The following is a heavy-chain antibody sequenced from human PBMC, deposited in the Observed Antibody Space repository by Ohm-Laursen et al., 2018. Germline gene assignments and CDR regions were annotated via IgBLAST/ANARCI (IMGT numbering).Heavy chain of an antibody. V-gene: IGHV4-30-4*08. CDR3: AASGSYYRLDY. Sequence: TLSLTCTVSSGSISSGGYYWSWIRQHPGKGLEWIGNIYYSGSAYYNPSLKSRATISVDTSKNQFSQKLSSVTAADTAVYYCAASGSYYRLDYWGQGTLVIVSS. CDR2: IYYSGSA. J-gene: IGHJ4*02. CDR1: SGSISSGGYY. D-gene: IGHD1-26*01.